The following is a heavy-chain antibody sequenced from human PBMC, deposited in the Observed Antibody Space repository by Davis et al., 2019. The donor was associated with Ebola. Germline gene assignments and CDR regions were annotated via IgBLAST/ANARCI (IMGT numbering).Heavy chain of an antibody. CDR1: GYTFTSYW. D-gene: IGHD3/OR15-3a*01. CDR3: ARHPRQDFWTTSNWFDP. J-gene: IGHJ5*02. Sequence: GESLKISCQGSGYTFTSYWIAWVRQVPGKGLEWMGSIYPGDSETRYSPSLQGQATISVDKSISTAYLRWSSLKASDTAMYYCARHPRQDFWTTSNWFDPWGQGTLVTVSS. CDR2: IYPGDSET. V-gene: IGHV5-51*01.